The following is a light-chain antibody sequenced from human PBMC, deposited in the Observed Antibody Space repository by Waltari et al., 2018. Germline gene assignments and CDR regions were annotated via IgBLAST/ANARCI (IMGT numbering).Light chain of an antibody. CDR1: QTVRTY. CDR3: QQRANWPYT. Sequence: EIMLTQSPATLSLSPGERATLSCRASQTVRTYLAWYQQKPGQAPRLLSFDASSRATGIPAKFSGSGSVTDFTLTVSNLEPEDFAVYYCQQRANWPYTFGQGTRVEI. J-gene: IGKJ2*01. V-gene: IGKV3-11*01. CDR2: DAS.